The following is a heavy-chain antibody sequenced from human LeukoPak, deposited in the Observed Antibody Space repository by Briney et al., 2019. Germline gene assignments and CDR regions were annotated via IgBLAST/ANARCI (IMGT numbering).Heavy chain of an antibody. CDR1: GYTFSDYY. CDR3: ARDKYYGSGSQREDV. V-gene: IGHV3-11*01. Sequence: PGGSLRLSCAGSGYTFSDYYMSWIRQAPGKGLEWVSYISSSGSTIYYADSVKGRFTISRDNAKNSLYLQMNSLRAEDTAVYYCARDKYYGSGSQREDVWGQGTTVTVSS. D-gene: IGHD3-10*01. J-gene: IGHJ6*02. CDR2: ISSSGSTI.